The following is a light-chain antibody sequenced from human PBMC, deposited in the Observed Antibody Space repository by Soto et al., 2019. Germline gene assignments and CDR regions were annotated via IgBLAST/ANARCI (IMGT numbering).Light chain of an antibody. J-gene: IGKJ4*01. CDR2: GAS. V-gene: IGKV3-15*01. Sequence: EKVMTQSPAALSLSPGERATLSCRSSQSVNSNLAWYQRKPGQAPRLLLYGASTRATGIPARFIGSASGTEFTLTISSLQSEDSAVYYCQQYNDWPLTFGGGTKVEIK. CDR1: QSVNSN. CDR3: QQYNDWPLT.